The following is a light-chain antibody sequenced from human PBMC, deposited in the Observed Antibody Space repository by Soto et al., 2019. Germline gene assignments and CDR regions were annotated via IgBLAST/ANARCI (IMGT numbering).Light chain of an antibody. CDR2: DAS. CDR3: QQYVSSPT. Sequence: EIVLTQSPATLSLSPGERATLSCGASQSVSSSYLAWYQQKPGLAPRLLIYDASYRATGIPDRFSGSGSGTDFTLTISRLEPEDFAVYYCQQYVSSPTFGHGTRLEIK. CDR1: QSVSSSY. J-gene: IGKJ5*01. V-gene: IGKV3D-20*01.